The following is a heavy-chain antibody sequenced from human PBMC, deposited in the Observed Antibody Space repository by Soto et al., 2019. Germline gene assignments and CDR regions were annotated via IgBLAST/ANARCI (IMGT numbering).Heavy chain of an antibody. D-gene: IGHD7-27*01. CDR1: GFSLSTSGVG. Sequence: QITLKESGPTLVKPTQTLTLTCTFSGFSLSTSGVGVGWIRQPPGKALEWLAFLYWDDDKRYSPSLKRRLTIPKNTSKNQVLLTMTNMDPVDTATYYCARTSVNWGSRGLVDYWGQGTLVTVAS. V-gene: IGHV2-5*02. CDR3: ARTSVNWGSRGLVDY. CDR2: LYWDDDK. J-gene: IGHJ4*02.